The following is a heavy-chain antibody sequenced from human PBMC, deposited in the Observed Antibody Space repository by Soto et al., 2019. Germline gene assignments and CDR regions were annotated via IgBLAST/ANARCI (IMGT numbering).Heavy chain of an antibody. Sequence: PSETLSLTCAVYGGSFSGYYWTWIRQPPGTGLEWIGEINHSGSTNYNPSLKSRVTISVDTSKNQFSLKLSSVTAADTAVYYCARAPDYYDSSGSFDYWGQGTLVTVSS. V-gene: IGHV4-34*09. CDR1: GGSFSGYY. CDR3: ARAPDYYDSSGSFDY. CDR2: INHSGST. J-gene: IGHJ4*02. D-gene: IGHD3-22*01.